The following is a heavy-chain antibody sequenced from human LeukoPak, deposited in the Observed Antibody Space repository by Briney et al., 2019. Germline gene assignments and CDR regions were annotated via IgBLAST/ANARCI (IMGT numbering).Heavy chain of an antibody. J-gene: IGHJ4*02. CDR2: ISSSGSTI. V-gene: IGHV3-48*03. Sequence: GGSLRLSCAASGFTLSSYEMNWFRQAPGKGLEWVSYISSSGSTIYYADSVKGRFTISRDNAKNSLYLQMNSLRAEDTAVYYCARERKDYGFDYWGQGTLVTVSS. CDR3: ARERKDYGFDY. CDR1: GFTLSSYE. D-gene: IGHD4-17*01.